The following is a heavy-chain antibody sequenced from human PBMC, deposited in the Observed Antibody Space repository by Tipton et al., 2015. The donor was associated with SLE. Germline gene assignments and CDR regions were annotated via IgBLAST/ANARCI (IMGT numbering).Heavy chain of an antibody. CDR3: ASRGSSSHFDY. CDR2: IYYSVGT. CDR1: GGSISSSSYS. J-gene: IGHJ4*02. V-gene: IGHV4-39*07. D-gene: IGHD6-6*01. Sequence: TLSLTCTVSGGSISSSSYSWGWLRQPPGKGLEWIGSIYYSVGTYYNPSLKSRDTISVDTSENQFSLNLRSVTAADTAVYYCASRGSSSHFDYWGQGTLVTVSS.